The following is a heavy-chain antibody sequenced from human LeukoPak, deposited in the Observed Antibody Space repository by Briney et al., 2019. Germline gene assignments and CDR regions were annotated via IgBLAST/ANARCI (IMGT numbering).Heavy chain of an antibody. V-gene: IGHV3-7*01. J-gene: IGHJ4*02. D-gene: IGHD6-6*01. CDR1: GFSFRNYW. CDR2: IKEDGTVI. Sequence: GGSLRLSCAASGFSFRNYWMSWVRQAPGKGLEWVANIKEDGTVIYYVDSAKGRFTISRDNAKNSVYLQMNSLRADDTATYHCARIGYSSSSFDYWGQGTLVTVSS. CDR3: ARIGYSSSSFDY.